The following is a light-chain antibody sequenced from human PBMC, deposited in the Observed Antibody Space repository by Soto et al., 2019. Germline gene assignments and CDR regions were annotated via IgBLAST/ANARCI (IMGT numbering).Light chain of an antibody. CDR1: QSVSTNY. CDR2: GAS. CDR3: QHYSSSPPEFT. J-gene: IGKJ3*01. Sequence: EIVLTQSPATLSLSPGERATLSCRASQSVSTNYLAWHQQRPGQAPRLLIFGASYRATGIPDRFSGSGSGTDFTLTISRLEPEDFAVYYCQHYSSSPPEFTFGPGTKVDSK. V-gene: IGKV3-20*01.